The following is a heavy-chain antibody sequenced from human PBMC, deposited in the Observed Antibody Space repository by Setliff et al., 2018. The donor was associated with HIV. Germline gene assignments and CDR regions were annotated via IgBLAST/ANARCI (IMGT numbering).Heavy chain of an antibody. Sequence: ASVKVSCKASGYTFTSCFMHWVRQAPGQGLECIGIINPSDGTTAYVERFQGRVTMTRDTSTSTFYMELSSLRSEDTAVYYCARGDIVVRSPPFDDWGQGTLVTVSS. CDR1: GYTFTSCF. CDR3: ARGDIVVRSPPFDD. CDR2: INPSDGTT. J-gene: IGHJ4*02. V-gene: IGHV1-46*01. D-gene: IGHD2-15*01.